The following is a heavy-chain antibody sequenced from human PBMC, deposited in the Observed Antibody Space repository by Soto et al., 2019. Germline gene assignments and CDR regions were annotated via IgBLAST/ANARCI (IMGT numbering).Heavy chain of an antibody. CDR3: AKALRDPPGGGYAMDV. CDR1: GFPFSSYA. Sequence: GGSLRLSCAASGFPFSSYAMSWVRPAPGKGLEWVSTISGSGGNTYYADSVKGRFTISRDNSKNTLFLQMNSLRADDTAVYYCAKALRDPPGGGYAMDVWGQWTTVTVSS. J-gene: IGHJ6*02. CDR2: ISGSGGNT. D-gene: IGHD1-26*01. V-gene: IGHV3-23*01.